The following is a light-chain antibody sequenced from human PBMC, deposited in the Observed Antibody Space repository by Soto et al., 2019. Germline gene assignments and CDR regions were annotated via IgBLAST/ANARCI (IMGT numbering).Light chain of an antibody. Sequence: DIQMTQSPSTLSASVGDRVTITCRASQSISSWLAWYQQKPGKAPKLLIYKASSLESGVPSRFSGSGSGTEFTLTISRLQPDDFATYYLQHYYSWTFGQGTKVEI. V-gene: IGKV1-5*03. CDR2: KAS. J-gene: IGKJ1*01. CDR1: QSISSW. CDR3: QHYYSWT.